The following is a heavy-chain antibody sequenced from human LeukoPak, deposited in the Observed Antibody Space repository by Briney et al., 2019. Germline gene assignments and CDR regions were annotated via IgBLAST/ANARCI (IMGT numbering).Heavy chain of an antibody. J-gene: IGHJ5*02. V-gene: IGHV4-34*01. Sequence: SETLSLTCAVHGGSVSGYYWSWIRQPPGKGLEWIGEINHSGSTNYNPSLKSRVIISVDTSKNQFSLKLSSVTAADTALYYCASTQLVTTWFDPWGQGTLVTVSS. CDR3: ASTQLVTTWFDP. D-gene: IGHD6-13*01. CDR2: INHSGST. CDR1: GGSVSGYY.